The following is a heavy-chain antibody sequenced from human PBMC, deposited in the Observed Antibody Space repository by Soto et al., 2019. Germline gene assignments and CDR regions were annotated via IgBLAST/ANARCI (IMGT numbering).Heavy chain of an antibody. V-gene: IGHV3-48*03. CDR3: ARRGSR. D-gene: IGHD2-15*01. CDR2: IHPAGQPI. Sequence: EVQLVESGGGLVQPGGSLRLSCVASGFTFSSSEMYWVRQAPGKGLDWVSYIHPAGQPIFYADYVKGRFTISRDNAKNSVYLKMKRLRAEDTAVYYCARRGSRWGKGTMVTVSS. CDR1: GFTFSSSE. J-gene: IGHJ3*01.